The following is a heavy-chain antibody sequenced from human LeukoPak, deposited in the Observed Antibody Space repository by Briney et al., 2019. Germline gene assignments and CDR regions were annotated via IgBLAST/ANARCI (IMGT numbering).Heavy chain of an antibody. CDR2: ISSSGSTI. J-gene: IGHJ3*02. D-gene: IGHD5-18*01. CDR3: AREAHLLGYSYGYDAFDI. V-gene: IGHV3-11*01. CDR1: GFTFSDYY. Sequence: PGGSLRLSCAASGFTFSDYYMSWIRQAPGKGLEWVSYISSSGSTIYYADSVKGRFTISRDNAKNSLYLQMNSLRAEDTAVYYCAREAHLLGYSYGYDAFDIWGQGTMVTVSS.